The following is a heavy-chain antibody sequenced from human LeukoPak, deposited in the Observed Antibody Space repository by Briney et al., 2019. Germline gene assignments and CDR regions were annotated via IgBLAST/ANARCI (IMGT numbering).Heavy chain of an antibody. D-gene: IGHD5-12*01. CDR3: ARRRIPTTITGSKLSSRFDT. CDR1: GESFVGYY. J-gene: IGHJ1*01. V-gene: IGHV4-34*01. Sequence: SETLSLTGAVYGESFVGYYWAWIRQPPGKGLEWIGEIDYTGSTNYNPSLKSRIKMSVDTSKNQFSVNLNSVTAADTAFYYCARRRIPTTITGSKLSSRFDTWGQGTLVTVPS. CDR2: IDYTGST.